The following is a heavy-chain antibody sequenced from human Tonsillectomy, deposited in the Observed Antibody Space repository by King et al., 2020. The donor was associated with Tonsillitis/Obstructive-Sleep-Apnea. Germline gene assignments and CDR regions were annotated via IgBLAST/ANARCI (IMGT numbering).Heavy chain of an antibody. CDR1: GYTFTSYG. CDR3: AREPLPKLYYYDSSGYYYLDY. Sequence: QLVQSGAEVKKPGASVKVSCKASGYTFTSYGISWVRQAPGQGLEWMGWISAYNGNTNYAQKLQGRVTMTTDTSTSTAYMELRSLRSDDTAVYYCAREPLPKLYYYDSSGYYYLDYWGQGTLVTVSS. CDR2: ISAYNGNT. J-gene: IGHJ4*02. D-gene: IGHD3-22*01. V-gene: IGHV1-18*01.